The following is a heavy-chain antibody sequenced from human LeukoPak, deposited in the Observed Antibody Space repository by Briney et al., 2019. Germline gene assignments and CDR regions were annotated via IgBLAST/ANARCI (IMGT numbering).Heavy chain of an antibody. V-gene: IGHV3-48*03. CDR3: ARQGIAAAFFMDV. J-gene: IGHJ6*04. CDR1: GFTFSVYE. CDR2: IGSSGDAI. Sequence: PGGSLRLSCAASGFTFSVYEMYWGCQAPRPGLEWLSYIGSSGDAIYNADSVEGRFTISRDNAKNSLYLQMNSLGGEDTAVYYCARQGIAAAFFMDVWGKGTTVTVSS. D-gene: IGHD6-13*01.